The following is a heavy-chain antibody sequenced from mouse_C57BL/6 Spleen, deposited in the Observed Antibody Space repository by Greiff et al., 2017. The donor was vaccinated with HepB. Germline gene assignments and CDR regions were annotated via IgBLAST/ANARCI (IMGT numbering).Heavy chain of an antibody. Sequence: EVQLQQSGPGLVKPSQSLSLTCTVTGYSITSGYGWNWIRQFPGNQLEWMGYISYRGSTNYNPSLNSRIPITRDTSKNQFSLQLNSVTTEDTANYYCARTARIKYWGQGTTLTVSS. V-gene: IGHV3-2*02. D-gene: IGHD1-2*01. J-gene: IGHJ2*01. CDR2: ISYRGST. CDR3: ARTARIKY. CDR1: GYSITSGYG.